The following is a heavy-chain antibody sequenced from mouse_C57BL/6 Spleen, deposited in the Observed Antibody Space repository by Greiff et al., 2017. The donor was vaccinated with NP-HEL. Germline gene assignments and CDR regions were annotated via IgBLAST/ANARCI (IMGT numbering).Heavy chain of an antibody. CDR3: ARNLNSNYGGAMDY. V-gene: IGHV2-2*01. CDR1: GFSLTSYG. CDR2: IWSGGST. Sequence: VQLVESGPGLVQPSQRLSIPCTVSGFSLTSYGVHWVRQSPGKGLEWLGVIWSGGSTDYNAAFISRLSISKDNSKSQVFFKMNSLQADDTAIYYCARNLNSNYGGAMDYWGQGTSVTVSS. D-gene: IGHD2-5*01. J-gene: IGHJ4*01.